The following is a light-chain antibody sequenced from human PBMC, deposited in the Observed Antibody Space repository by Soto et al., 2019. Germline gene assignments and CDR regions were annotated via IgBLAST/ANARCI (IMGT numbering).Light chain of an antibody. CDR1: QGISSF. CDR2: GHA. Sequence: AIQLTQSPSSLSASVGDRVTITCRASQGISSFLAWYQQKPGKAPNLLIYGHALQSGVPSRFSGSGSGTDFTLTISSLQPEDFATYYCQQCNTYPRTFGPGTKVAIK. CDR3: QQCNTYPRT. J-gene: IGKJ3*01. V-gene: IGKV1-13*02.